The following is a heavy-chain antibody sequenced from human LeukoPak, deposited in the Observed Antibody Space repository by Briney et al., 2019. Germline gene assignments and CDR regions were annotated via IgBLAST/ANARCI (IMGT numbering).Heavy chain of an antibody. Sequence: SETLSLTCTVSGGSISSSSYYWGWIRQPPGKGLEWIGSIYYSGSTYYNPSLKSRVTISVDTSKNQFSLKLSSVTAADTAVYYCARVYGSGSYGHFDYWGQGTLVTVSS. CDR1: GGSISSSSYY. V-gene: IGHV4-39*07. J-gene: IGHJ4*02. D-gene: IGHD3-10*01. CDR3: ARVYGSGSYGHFDY. CDR2: IYYSGST.